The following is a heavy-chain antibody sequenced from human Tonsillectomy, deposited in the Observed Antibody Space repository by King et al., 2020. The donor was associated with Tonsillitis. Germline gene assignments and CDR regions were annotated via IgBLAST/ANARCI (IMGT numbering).Heavy chain of an antibody. CDR2: IYPGDSDT. V-gene: IGHV5-51*01. Sequence: EWQLVHSGAEVKKPGESLKIACKGSGYSFTSYWIGLLRQMPGKGLEWMGSIYPGDSDTRYITSFQAKVTISADKAIRTAYLQWSSLNASDTAMYYCARHASPGIAAAGTDYWGQGTLVTVSS. CDR1: GYSFTSYW. J-gene: IGHJ4*02. CDR3: ARHASPGIAAAGTDY. D-gene: IGHD6-13*01.